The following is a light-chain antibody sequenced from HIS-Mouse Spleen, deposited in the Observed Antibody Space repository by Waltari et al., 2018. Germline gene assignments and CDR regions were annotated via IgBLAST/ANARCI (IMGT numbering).Light chain of an antibody. J-gene: IGLJ2*01. V-gene: IGLV3-10*01. CDR3: YSTDSSGNHRV. CDR1: ALPKKY. CDR2: EDS. Sequence: SYELTQPPSVSVSPGQTARITCSGDALPKKYAYWYQQNSGQAPVLVIYEDSKRPSGIPERFSGSRSGTMANLTISGAQVEDEADYYCYSTDSSGNHRVFGGGTKLTVL.